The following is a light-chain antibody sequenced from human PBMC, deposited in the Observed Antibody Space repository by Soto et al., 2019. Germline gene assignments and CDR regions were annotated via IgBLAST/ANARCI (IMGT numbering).Light chain of an antibody. J-gene: IGKJ5*01. CDR2: GAS. Sequence: EFLLTPSPSTLSLSSGEQAHFSCRAVQSVSSNYLAWYQQKPGQAPRLLIYGASSRATGIPDRFSGSGSGTDFTLTISRLEPEDFALYYCQQYGSSPRVTFGQGTRLEI. V-gene: IGKV3-20*01. CDR1: QSVSSNY. CDR3: QQYGSSPRVT.